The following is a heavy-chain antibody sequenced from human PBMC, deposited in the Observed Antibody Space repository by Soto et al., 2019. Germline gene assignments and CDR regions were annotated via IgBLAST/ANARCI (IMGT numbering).Heavy chain of an antibody. Sequence: SETLSLTCTVSGGSISSYYWSWIRQPPGKGLEWIGYIYYSGSTNYNPSLKSRVTISVDTSKNQFSPKLSSVTAADTAVYYCARSLRQYYYYYYMDVWGKGTTVTVSS. CDR1: GGSISSYY. D-gene: IGHD3-16*02. J-gene: IGHJ6*03. CDR3: ARSLRQYYYYYYMDV. V-gene: IGHV4-59*01. CDR2: IYYSGST.